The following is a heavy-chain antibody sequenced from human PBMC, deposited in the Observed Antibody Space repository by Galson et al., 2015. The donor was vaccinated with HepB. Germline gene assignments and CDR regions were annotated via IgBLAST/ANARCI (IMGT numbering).Heavy chain of an antibody. CDR1: GFTFSTSA. CDR3: ATSGPYSRSGVASDAFDI. J-gene: IGHJ3*02. CDR2: ISGSGSNS. V-gene: IGHV3-23*01. D-gene: IGHD6-13*01. Sequence: SLRLSCAASGFTFSTSAMSWVRLAPGKGLEWVSLISGSGSNSYYADSVKGRFTISRDNSKNRLYLQMKSLRAEDTAVYYCATSGPYSRSGVASDAFDIWGQGTMVTVSS.